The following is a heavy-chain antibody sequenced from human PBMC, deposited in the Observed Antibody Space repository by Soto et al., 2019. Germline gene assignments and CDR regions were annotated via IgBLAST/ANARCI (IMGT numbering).Heavy chain of an antibody. CDR2: IYHSGST. J-gene: IGHJ4*02. CDR1: GGSISISSYY. CDR3: ARHGGSSWWLYFDS. Sequence: QLRLQESGPGLVKPSETLSLTGTVSGGSISISSYYWGWIRQPPGKGLEWIGSIYHSGSTYYNPSLNGRVTISVDTSKNQFSLNLSSVTAADTAVYYCARHGGSSWWLYFDSWGQGTLVTVSS. V-gene: IGHV4-39*01. D-gene: IGHD6-13*01.